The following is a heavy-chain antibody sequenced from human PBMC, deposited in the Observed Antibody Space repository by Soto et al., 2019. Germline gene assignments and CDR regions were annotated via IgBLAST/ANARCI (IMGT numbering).Heavy chain of an antibody. CDR1: GFTFSSCV. D-gene: IGHD6-13*01. V-gene: IGHV3-23*01. J-gene: IGHJ4*02. CDR3: AKGLINGRWYAED. CDR2: ITDSGTGT. Sequence: VHLLESGGGLVHPGESLRLSCGASGFTFSSCVMTWVRQAPGKGLEWVSCITDSGTGTYYADSVKSRFTISRDNSKNTMYLQMNNLRAEDTGVYYCAKGLINGRWYAEDWGQGTLVTVSS.